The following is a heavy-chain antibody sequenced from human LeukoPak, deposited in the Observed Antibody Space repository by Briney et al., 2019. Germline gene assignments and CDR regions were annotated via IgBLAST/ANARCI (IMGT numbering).Heavy chain of an antibody. CDR3: AKYDSYAYGMDV. D-gene: IGHD3-3*01. Sequence: GGSLRLSCAASGFTFDDYAMHWVRQAPGKGLEWVSGISWNSGSIGYADSVKGRFTISRDNAKNSLYLQMNSQRAEDTALYYCAKYDSYAYGMDVWGQGTTVTVSS. CDR1: GFTFDDYA. V-gene: IGHV3-9*01. CDR2: ISWNSGSI. J-gene: IGHJ6*02.